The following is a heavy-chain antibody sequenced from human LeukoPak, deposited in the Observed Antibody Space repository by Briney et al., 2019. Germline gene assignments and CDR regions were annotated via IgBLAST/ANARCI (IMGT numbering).Heavy chain of an antibody. V-gene: IGHV3-23*01. CDR1: GFTFSSYA. CDR2: INGSGGST. Sequence: PGGSLRLSCAASGFTFSSYAMSWVRQAPGKGLQWVSAINGSGGSTYYADSVKGRFTISRDNSKNTLYLQMNSLRAEDTAVYYCAKVVRAVTDYWGQGTLVTVSS. CDR3: AKVVRAVTDY. J-gene: IGHJ4*02. D-gene: IGHD6-19*01.